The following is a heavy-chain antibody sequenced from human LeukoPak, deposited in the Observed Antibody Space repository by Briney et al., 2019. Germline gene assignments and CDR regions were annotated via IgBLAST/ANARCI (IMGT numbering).Heavy chain of an antibody. CDR3: ARPRSRHSSSWYWGDAFDI. CDR1: GGTFSSYA. V-gene: IGHV1-69*04. Sequence: ASVKVSCKASGGTFSSYAISWVRQAPGQGLEWMGRIIPILGIANYAQKFQGRVTINADKSTSTAYMELSSLRSEDTAVYYCARPRSRHSSSWYWGDAFDIWGQRTMVTVSS. CDR2: IIPILGIA. J-gene: IGHJ3*02. D-gene: IGHD6-13*01.